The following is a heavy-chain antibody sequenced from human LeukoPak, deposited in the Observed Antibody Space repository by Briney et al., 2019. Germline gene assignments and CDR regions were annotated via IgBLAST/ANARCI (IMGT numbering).Heavy chain of an antibody. V-gene: IGHV3-23*01. Sequence: GGSLRLSCAASAFTFSSYTMSWVRQAPGKGLEWVSAISNSGGSTYYADSVKGRFTISRDNSKNTLYLQMNSLRAEDTAVYYCARGKYCSSTSCWDDAFDIWGQGTMVTVSS. CDR3: ARGKYCSSTSCWDDAFDI. J-gene: IGHJ3*02. CDR2: ISNSGGST. D-gene: IGHD2-2*01. CDR1: AFTFSSYT.